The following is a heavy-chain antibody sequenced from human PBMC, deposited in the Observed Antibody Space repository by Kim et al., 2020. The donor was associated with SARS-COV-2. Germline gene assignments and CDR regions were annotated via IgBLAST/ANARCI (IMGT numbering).Heavy chain of an antibody. J-gene: IGHJ5*02. CDR1: GFTFSSYS. D-gene: IGHD3-9*01. CDR2: ISSSSSYI. CDR3: ARESSLRYFALNWFDP. V-gene: IGHV3-21*01. Sequence: GGSLRLSCAASGFTFSSYSMNWVRQAPGKGLEWVSSISSSSSYIYYADSVKGRFTISRDNAKNSLYLQMNSLRAEDTAVYYCARESSLRYFALNWFDPWGQGTLVTVSS.